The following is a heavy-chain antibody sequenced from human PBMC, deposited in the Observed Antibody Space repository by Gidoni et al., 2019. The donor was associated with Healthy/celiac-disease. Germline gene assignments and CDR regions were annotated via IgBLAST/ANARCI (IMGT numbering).Heavy chain of an antibody. V-gene: IGHV3-30-3*01. CDR1: GFPCSSYA. CDR2: ISYDGSNK. J-gene: IGHJ5*02. CDR3: ARDYVYYDYIWGSLGGWFDP. D-gene: IGHD3-16*01. Sequence: QVQLVESGGGVVQPGRSLRLSCADSGFPCSSYAMHWVRQAPGKGLAWVAVISYDGSNKYSADSVKGRFTISRYNSKNTLYLQMNSLRAEDTAVYYCARDYVYYDYIWGSLGGWFDPWGHGTLVTVSS.